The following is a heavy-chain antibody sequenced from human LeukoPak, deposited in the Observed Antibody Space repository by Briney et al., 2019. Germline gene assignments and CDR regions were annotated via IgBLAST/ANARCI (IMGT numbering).Heavy chain of an antibody. Sequence: GGSLRLSCAASGFTFSSYAMHWVRQAPGKGLEWVSGISWNSGSIGYADSVKGRFTISRDNSKNTLYLQMNSLRAEDTAVYYCAKGLVGATALYYYYGMDVWGQGTTVTVSS. D-gene: IGHD1-26*01. CDR1: GFTFSSYA. V-gene: IGHV3-9*01. CDR2: ISWNSGSI. CDR3: AKGLVGATALYYYYGMDV. J-gene: IGHJ6*02.